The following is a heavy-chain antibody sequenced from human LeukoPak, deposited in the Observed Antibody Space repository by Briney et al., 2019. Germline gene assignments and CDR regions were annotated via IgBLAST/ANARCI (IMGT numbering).Heavy chain of an antibody. CDR1: GFTFSSYS. CDR3: AREGDSSGYYAFGY. Sequence: GGSLRLSCAASGFTFSSYSMNWVRQAPGKGLEWVSYISSSSAAIYYADSVKGRFTISRDNAKSSLYLQMNSLRAEDTALYYCAREGDSSGYYAFGYWGQGTLVTVSS. V-gene: IGHV3-48*01. D-gene: IGHD3-22*01. CDR2: ISSSSAAI. J-gene: IGHJ4*02.